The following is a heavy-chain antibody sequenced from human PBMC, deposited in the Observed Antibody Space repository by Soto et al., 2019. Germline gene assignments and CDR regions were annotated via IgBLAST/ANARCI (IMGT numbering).Heavy chain of an antibody. D-gene: IGHD3-16*01. J-gene: IGHJ4*02. Sequence: ASVKVSCKASGYTFTSYAMHWVRQAPGQRLEWMGWINAGNGNTKYSQKFQGRVTITRDTSASTAYMELSSLRSEDTAVYYCARGSAITFGGVMPFYYWGQGTLVTVSS. V-gene: IGHV1-3*01. CDR3: ARGSAITFGGVMPFYY. CDR2: INAGNGNT. CDR1: GYTFTSYA.